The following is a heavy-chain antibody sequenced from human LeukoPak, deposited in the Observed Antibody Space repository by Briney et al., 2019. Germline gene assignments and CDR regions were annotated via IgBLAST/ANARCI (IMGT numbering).Heavy chain of an antibody. CDR3: AKDILHLTYYYGSGSYSYFDY. Sequence: GGSLRLSCAASGFTFSSYGMHWVRQAPGKGLEWVAFIRYDGSNKYYADSVKGRFTISRDNSKNTLYLQMNSLRAEDTAVYYCAKDILHLTYYYGSGSYSYFDYWGQGTLVTVSS. V-gene: IGHV3-30*02. D-gene: IGHD3-10*01. CDR1: GFTFSSYG. CDR2: IRYDGSNK. J-gene: IGHJ4*02.